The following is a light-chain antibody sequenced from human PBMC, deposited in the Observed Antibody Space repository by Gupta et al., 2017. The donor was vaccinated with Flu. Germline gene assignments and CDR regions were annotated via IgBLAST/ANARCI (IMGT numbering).Light chain of an antibody. CDR3: QQYNRWPQT. Sequence: GDRATLSCRAIQSVSSNLAWYQHKPGQAPRLLIYGASTRATGIPDRFSGSGSGTEFTLTISSLQSEDFALYYCQQYNRWPQTFGQGTSLQIK. CDR1: QSVSSN. CDR2: GAS. J-gene: IGKJ2*01. V-gene: IGKV3-15*01.